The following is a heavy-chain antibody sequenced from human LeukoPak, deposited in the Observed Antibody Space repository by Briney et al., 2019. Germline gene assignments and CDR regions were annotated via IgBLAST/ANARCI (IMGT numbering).Heavy chain of an antibody. V-gene: IGHV4-59*01. CDR1: GGSISSYY. Sequence: SETLSLTCTVSGGSISSYYWSWIRQPPGKGLEWIGYIYYSGSTNYNPSLKSRVTISVDTSKNQFSLKLSSVTAADTAVYYCAGSSGFFHYFDYWGQGTLVTVSS. CDR3: AGSSGFFHYFDY. D-gene: IGHD5-12*01. J-gene: IGHJ4*02. CDR2: IYYSGST.